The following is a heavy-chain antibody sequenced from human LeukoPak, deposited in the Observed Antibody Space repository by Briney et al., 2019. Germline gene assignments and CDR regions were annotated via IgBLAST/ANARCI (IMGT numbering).Heavy chain of an antibody. J-gene: IGHJ6*03. CDR1: GGSFSGYY. V-gene: IGHV4-34*01. CDR3: ARCLVVPRYYYYYMDV. CDR2: INHSGST. D-gene: IGHD2-2*01. Sequence: PSETLSLTCAVYGGSFSGYYWSWIRQPPGKGLEWIGEINHSGSTNYNPSLKSRVTISVDTSKNQFSLRLSSVTAADTAVYYCARCLVVPRYYYYYMDVWGKGTTVTVSS.